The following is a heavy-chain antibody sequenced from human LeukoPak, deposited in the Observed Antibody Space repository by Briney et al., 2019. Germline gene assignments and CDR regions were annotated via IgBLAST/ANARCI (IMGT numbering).Heavy chain of an antibody. D-gene: IGHD1-26*01. V-gene: IGHV3-66*02. CDR3: ARGSEWEPIDY. CDR1: GFLVFSDY. CDR2: IYSGGTT. J-gene: IGHJ4*02. Sequence: PGGSLRLSCAASGFLVFSDYISWVRQAPGKGLECVSVIYSGGTTYYADSVKGRFIISRDNSKNTVHLQMNSLRAEDTAVYCCARGSEWEPIDYWGQGTLVTVSS.